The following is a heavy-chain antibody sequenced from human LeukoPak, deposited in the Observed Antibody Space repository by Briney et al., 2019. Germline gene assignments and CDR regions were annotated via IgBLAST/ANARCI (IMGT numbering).Heavy chain of an antibody. CDR1: GFTFTSSA. D-gene: IGHD6-19*01. V-gene: IGHV1-58*02. J-gene: IGHJ4*02. Sequence: SVKVSCKASGFTFTSSAMQWVRQARGQRLEWIGWIVVGSGNTNYAQKFQERVTITRDMSTSTAYMELSSLRSEDTAVYYCAASHSSGWYGPDYWGQGTLVTVSS. CDR2: IVVGSGNT. CDR3: AASHSSGWYGPDY.